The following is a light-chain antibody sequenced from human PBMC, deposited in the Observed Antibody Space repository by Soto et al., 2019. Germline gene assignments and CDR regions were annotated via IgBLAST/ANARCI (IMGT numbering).Light chain of an antibody. J-gene: IGKJ4*01. CDR1: QSVSSN. Sequence: ELVLTQSPGTLSLSPGERATLSCRASQSVSSNLAWYQQTPGQAPRLLIYGASTRATGIPARFSGSGSGTEFTLTISSLQSEDFAVYYCQQYDNWPLTFGGGTKVDI. CDR3: QQYDNWPLT. CDR2: GAS. V-gene: IGKV3-15*01.